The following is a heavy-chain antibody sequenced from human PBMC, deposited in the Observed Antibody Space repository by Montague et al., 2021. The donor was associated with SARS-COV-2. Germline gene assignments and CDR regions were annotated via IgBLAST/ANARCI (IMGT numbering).Heavy chain of an antibody. D-gene: IGHD3-9*01. J-gene: IGHJ3*02. V-gene: IGHV6-1*01. Sequence: CAISGDSVSSKSAAWNWIRQSPSRGLEWLGRTYYRSKWDSDYAESAKRXLVITPDTSRNQVSLQLNSVIPEDTAVYFCASSGITLTGLDAFDIWGQGTMVTVSS. CDR2: TYYRSKWDS. CDR3: ASSGITLTGLDAFDI. CDR1: GDSVSSKSAA.